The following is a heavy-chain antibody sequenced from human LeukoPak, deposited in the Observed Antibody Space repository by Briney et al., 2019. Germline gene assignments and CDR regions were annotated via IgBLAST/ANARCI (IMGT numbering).Heavy chain of an antibody. V-gene: IGHV3-7*01. CDR1: GFTFSSYW. D-gene: IGHD3-22*01. CDR3: ARVPVLVTYYYDSGGYYFDY. J-gene: IGHJ4*02. Sequence: GGSLRLSCAASGFTFSSYWMSWVRQAPGKGLEWVANIKQDGSEKYYVDSVKGRFTISRDNAKNSLYLQMNSLRAEDTAVYYCARVPVLVTYYYDSGGYYFDYWGQGTLVTVSS. CDR2: IKQDGSEK.